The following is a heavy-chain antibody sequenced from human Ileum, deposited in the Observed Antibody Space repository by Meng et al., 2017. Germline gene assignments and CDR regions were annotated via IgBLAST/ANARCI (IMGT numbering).Heavy chain of an antibody. V-gene: IGHV1-2*02. CDR3: ARGGGRYHLDY. J-gene: IGHJ4*02. CDR2: INPKSGGT. D-gene: IGHD1-26*01. CDR1: GYTFTDHF. Sequence: ASVKVSCKPSGYTFTDHFIHWVRQAPGQGLEWMGWINPKSGGTNYAQNFQGRVIMTRDTSISTVYMELSSLRCDDTVLYYCARGGGRYHLDYWGQGTLVTVSS.